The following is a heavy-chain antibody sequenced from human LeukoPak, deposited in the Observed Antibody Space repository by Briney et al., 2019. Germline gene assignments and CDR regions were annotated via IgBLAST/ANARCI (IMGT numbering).Heavy chain of an antibody. Sequence: PGGSLRLSCAASGFTFSSYAMRWVRQAPGKGLELVAVISYDGSNKYYADSVNGRFTISRDNSKNTLYLQMNSLRAEDTAVYYCARDRGIVVVITLDAFDIWGQGTMVTVSS. CDR1: GFTFSSYA. J-gene: IGHJ3*02. CDR2: ISYDGSNK. V-gene: IGHV3-30-3*01. D-gene: IGHD3-22*01. CDR3: ARDRGIVVVITLDAFDI.